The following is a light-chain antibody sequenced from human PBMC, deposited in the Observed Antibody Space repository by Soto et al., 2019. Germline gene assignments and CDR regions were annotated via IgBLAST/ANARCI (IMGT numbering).Light chain of an antibody. J-gene: IGLJ2*01. Sequence: QSALTQPASVSGSPGQSTTISCTGTSSDVGGYTYVSWYQQHPGRAPKLMIYDVSNRPSGVSNRFTASKSGNTASLTISGIRDEDEADYYCSSYTSRSTLVFGGGTQLTVL. CDR2: DVS. CDR1: SSDVGGYTY. CDR3: SSYTSRSTLV. V-gene: IGLV2-14*01.